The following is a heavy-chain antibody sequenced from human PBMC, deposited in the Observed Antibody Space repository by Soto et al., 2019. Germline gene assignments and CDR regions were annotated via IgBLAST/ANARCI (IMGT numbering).Heavy chain of an antibody. CDR2: IYYSGST. Sequence: SETLSLTCTVSGGSISSYYWSWIRQPPGKGLGWIGYIYYSGSTNYNPSLKSRVTISVDTSKNQFSLKLSSVTAADTAVYYCASSTIYGGSIYWGQGTLVTVSS. V-gene: IGHV4-59*01. D-gene: IGHD4-17*01. CDR3: ASSTIYGGSIY. J-gene: IGHJ1*01. CDR1: GGSISSYY.